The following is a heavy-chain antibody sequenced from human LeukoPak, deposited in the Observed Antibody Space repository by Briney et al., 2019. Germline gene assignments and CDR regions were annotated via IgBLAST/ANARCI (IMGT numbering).Heavy chain of an antibody. CDR1: GGSISSYY. D-gene: IGHD1-26*01. J-gene: IGHJ6*03. CDR3: ARVRVGATSYHYYYYYYMDV. V-gene: IGHV4-59*12. Sequence: SETLSLTCTVSGGSISSYYWSWIRQPPGKGLEWVGYIYYSGSTNYNPSLKSRVTMSVDTSKNQFSLKLSSVTAADTAVYYCARVRVGATSYHYYYYYYMDVWSKGTTVTISS. CDR2: IYYSGST.